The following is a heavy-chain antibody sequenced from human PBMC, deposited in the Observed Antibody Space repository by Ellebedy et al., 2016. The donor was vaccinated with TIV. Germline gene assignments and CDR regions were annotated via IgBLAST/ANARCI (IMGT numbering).Heavy chain of an antibody. CDR1: GFKFRNYA. Sequence: GGSLRLSXVASGFKFRNYAMDWVRQAPGKGLEWVVVISYDGTNKYYADSVKGRFTISRDNSKNTLYLQINNLTAEDTAVYYCATDANYDVLSGYYGFDYWGQGTLVSVSS. V-gene: IGHV3-30-3*01. CDR2: ISYDGTNK. D-gene: IGHD3-3*01. J-gene: IGHJ4*02. CDR3: ATDANYDVLSGYYGFDY.